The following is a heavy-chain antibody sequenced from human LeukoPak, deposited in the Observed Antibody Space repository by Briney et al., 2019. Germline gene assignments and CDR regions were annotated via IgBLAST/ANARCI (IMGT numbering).Heavy chain of an antibody. CDR2: IKQDGSEK. V-gene: IGHV3-7*01. J-gene: IGHJ4*02. CDR3: ARVSPNTVTTLQYFDY. D-gene: IGHD4-17*01. Sequence: GGSLRLSCAASGFTFSSYEMNWARQAPGKGLEWVANIKQDGSEKYYVDSVKGRFTISRDNAKNSLYLQMNSLRAEDTAVYYCARVSPNTVTTLQYFDYWGQGTLVTVSS. CDR1: GFTFSSYE.